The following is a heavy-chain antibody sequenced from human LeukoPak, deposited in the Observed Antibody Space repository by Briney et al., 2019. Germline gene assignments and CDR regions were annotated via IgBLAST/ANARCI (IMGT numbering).Heavy chain of an antibody. CDR2: LGVNVSGYGGST. Sequence: GGSLRLSCAASGFTFSRYAMSWVRQAPGKGLESVSALGVNVSGYGGSTYYADSVKGRFTISRDNSKNTLYLQMNSLRAEDTAVYYCAGDQTFRGSGHYTYFDYWGQGALVTVSS. CDR3: AGDQTFRGSGHYTYFDY. J-gene: IGHJ4*02. CDR1: GFTFSRYA. V-gene: IGHV3-23*01. D-gene: IGHD2-15*01.